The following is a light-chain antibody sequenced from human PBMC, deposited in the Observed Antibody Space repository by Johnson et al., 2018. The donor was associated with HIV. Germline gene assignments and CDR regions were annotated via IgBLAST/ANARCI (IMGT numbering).Light chain of an antibody. CDR1: SSNIGNNY. CDR2: DNN. CDR3: GTWDSSLSVGV. J-gene: IGLJ1*01. V-gene: IGLV1-51*01. Sequence: QSVLTQAPSVSAAPGQKVTISCSGSSSNIGNNYVSWYQQLPGTATKLLIYDNNKRPSGIPDRFSGSKSGTSATLGITGLQTGDEADYYCGTWDSSLSVGVVGTGTKVTVL.